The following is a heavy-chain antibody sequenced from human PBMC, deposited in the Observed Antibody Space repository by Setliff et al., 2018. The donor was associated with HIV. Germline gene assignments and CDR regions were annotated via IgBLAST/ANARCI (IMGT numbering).Heavy chain of an antibody. CDR2: IDGDDVT. D-gene: IGHD5-18*01. CDR1: GFSVSSSY. Sequence: GGSLRLSCAASGFSVSSSYMTWVRQAPGGGLEWVSVIDGDDVTHYRDSVKGRFTISRDNAKNSLSLQMNSLRAEDTAVYYCARLNKHFSGYTYGQYYFDYWGQGTLVTVSS. V-gene: IGHV3-53*01. J-gene: IGHJ4*02. CDR3: ARLNKHFSGYTYGQYYFDY.